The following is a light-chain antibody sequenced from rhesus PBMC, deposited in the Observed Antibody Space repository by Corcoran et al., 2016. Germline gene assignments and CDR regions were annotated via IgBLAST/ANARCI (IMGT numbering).Light chain of an antibody. CDR3: QHYYPTPWT. CDR2: EAS. J-gene: IGKJ1*01. V-gene: IGKV1-25*01. CDR1: QGITDD. Sequence: DIQMTQSPSSLSASVGDRVTITCWASQGITDDLAWYQQKPGETPKLLSYEASSLQSGIPSRFSGCGSGTDFTLTISSLQSEYFATYYCQHYYPTPWTFGQWTKVEIK.